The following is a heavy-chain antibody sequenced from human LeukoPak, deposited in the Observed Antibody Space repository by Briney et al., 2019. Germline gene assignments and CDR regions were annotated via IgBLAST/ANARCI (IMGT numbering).Heavy chain of an antibody. CDR3: AKDGGLWVSAHWGDS. Sequence: GGSLRLSCAASGFTFSSYTMSWVRQAPGKGLEWVSTITTSDGNTYYADSVKGRFTVSRDNSKNTLFLQMNSLKAEDTAVYYCAKDGGLWVSAHWGDSWGRGTLVTVSS. V-gene: IGHV3-23*01. D-gene: IGHD7-27*01. J-gene: IGHJ4*02. CDR2: ITTSDGNT. CDR1: GFTFSSYT.